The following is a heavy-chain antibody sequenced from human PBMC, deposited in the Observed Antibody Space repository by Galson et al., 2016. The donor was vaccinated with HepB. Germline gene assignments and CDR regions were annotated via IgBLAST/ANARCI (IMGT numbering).Heavy chain of an antibody. V-gene: IGHV3-30-3*01. J-gene: IGHJ4*02. Sequence: SLRLSCAASGFAFSTYALHWVRQAPGKGLKWVALTSYDGDNKKYADSVRGRFTISRDNSKHTLYLQMNSLRAEDTAVYYCGRDQSYCSGGTCYSGGPVDYWGQGTLVTVSS. CDR2: TSYDGDNK. D-gene: IGHD2-15*01. CDR3: GRDQSYCSGGTCYSGGPVDY. CDR1: GFAFSTYA.